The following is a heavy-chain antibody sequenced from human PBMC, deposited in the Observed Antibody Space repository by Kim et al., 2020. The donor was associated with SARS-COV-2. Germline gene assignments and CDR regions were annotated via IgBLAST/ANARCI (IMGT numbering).Heavy chain of an antibody. J-gene: IGHJ4*02. D-gene: IGHD2-8*02. CDR3: AKDPGGYCTGGVCYTVDY. Sequence: KGRFTISRDNSKNTLYLQMNSLGAEDTAVYYCAKDPGGYCTGGVCYTVDYWGQGTLVTVSS. V-gene: IGHV3-30*02.